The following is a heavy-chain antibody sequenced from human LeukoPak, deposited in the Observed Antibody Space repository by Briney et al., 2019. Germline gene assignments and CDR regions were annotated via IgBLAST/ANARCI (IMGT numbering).Heavy chain of an antibody. CDR3: ARDPGVVAFLYFDF. CDR2: IGGLGSST. V-gene: IGHV3-23*01. CDR1: GFTFSSHA. Sequence: PAGSLTPSCAAYGFTFSSHAMAWVRQAPGKGLEWVSAIGGLGSSTYYGDSVKGRFTISRDNSNNTVYLQMDSLRVEDTAVYYCARDPGVVAFLYFDFWGQGTLITVSS. D-gene: IGHD3-3*01. J-gene: IGHJ4*02.